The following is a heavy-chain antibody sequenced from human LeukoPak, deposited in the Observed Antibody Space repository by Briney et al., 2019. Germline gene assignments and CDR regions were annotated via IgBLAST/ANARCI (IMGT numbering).Heavy chain of an antibody. CDR3: ARVGENLAAAGLDFDY. J-gene: IGHJ4*02. CDR1: GGSISSSSYY. Sequence: PSETLSLTCTVSGGSISSSSYYWGWIRQPPGKGLEWIWSIYYSGSTYYNPSLKSRVTISVDTSKNQFSLKLSFVTAADTAVYYCARVGENLAAAGLDFDYWGQGTLVTVSS. D-gene: IGHD6-13*01. V-gene: IGHV4-39*07. CDR2: IYYSGST.